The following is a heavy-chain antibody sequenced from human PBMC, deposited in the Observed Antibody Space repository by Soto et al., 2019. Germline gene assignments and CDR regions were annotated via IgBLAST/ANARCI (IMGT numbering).Heavy chain of an antibody. J-gene: IGHJ2*01. CDR2: ISYDGSNK. V-gene: IGHV3-30-3*01. Sequence: QVQLVESGGGVVQPGRSLRLSCAASGFTFSSYAMHWVRQAPGKGLEWVAVISYDGSNKYYADSVKGRFTISRHNSKNTRDRQLNSLRAEDTGVYYCASDPLWGTAVVLWYFDLWGRGTLVTVSS. CDR3: ASDPLWGTAVVLWYFDL. CDR1: GFTFSSYA. D-gene: IGHD5-18*01.